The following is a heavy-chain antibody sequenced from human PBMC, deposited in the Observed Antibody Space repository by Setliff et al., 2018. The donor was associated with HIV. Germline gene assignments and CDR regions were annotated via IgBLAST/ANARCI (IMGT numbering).Heavy chain of an antibody. D-gene: IGHD2-21*02. CDR1: GGSFSGHY. CDR2: ISHSGST. J-gene: IGHJ4*01. V-gene: IGHV4-34*01. Sequence: SETLSLTCAVYGGSFSGHYWSWIRQTPGKGLEWIGDISHSGSTNYNPSLKSRVTISVDTSKNQFSLRLTSVTAADTAVYFCARGSLSPLVNKFRVTPAFDYWGQGTLFTVSS. CDR3: ARGSLSPLVNKFRVTPAFDY.